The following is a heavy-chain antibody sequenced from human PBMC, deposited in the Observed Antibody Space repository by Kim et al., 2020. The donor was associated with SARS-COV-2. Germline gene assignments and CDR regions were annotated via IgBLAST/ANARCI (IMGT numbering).Heavy chain of an antibody. CDR1: GYTFNNFD. J-gene: IGHJ4*02. CDR2: MNPNSGNT. CDR3: MREGPESDIEVPHYFDY. Sequence: ASVKVSCQASGYTFNNFDINWVRQAPGQGLEWMGWMNPNSGNTGFSEKFQGRVSMTRCSSISTAFMELSSLKSEDTAVYFCMREGPESDIEVPHYFDYWGQGTLVTVSS. V-gene: IGHV1-8*01. D-gene: IGHD5-12*01.